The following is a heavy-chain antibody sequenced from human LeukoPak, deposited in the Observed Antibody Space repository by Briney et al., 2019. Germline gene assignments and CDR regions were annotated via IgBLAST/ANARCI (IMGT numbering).Heavy chain of an antibody. CDR1: GGSISSYF. D-gene: IGHD1-7*01. Sequence: SETLSLTWTLSGGSISSYFWSWIRQPAGKGLEWVGRTYNSGSTTYHPSLKSRVTMSVDTSKTPFYLQLSSVTAADTAVYYCARDQGTFDWYFDLWGRGTLVTVSS. J-gene: IGHJ2*01. CDR3: ARDQGTFDWYFDL. V-gene: IGHV4-4*07. CDR2: TYNSGST.